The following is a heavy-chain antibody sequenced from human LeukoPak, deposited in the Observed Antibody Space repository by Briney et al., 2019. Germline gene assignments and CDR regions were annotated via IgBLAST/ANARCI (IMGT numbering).Heavy chain of an antibody. J-gene: IGHJ3*01. Sequence: GGSLRLSCAASGFTFSSYSMNWVRQAPGKGLEWVSHITASGTAMFYADSVKGRFTISRDNAKNSLYLQMNSLRVEDTAVYYCARDQGYAFDVWGQGTMVTVSS. CDR1: GFTFSSYS. CDR2: ITASGTAM. CDR3: ARDQGYAFDV. V-gene: IGHV3-48*01.